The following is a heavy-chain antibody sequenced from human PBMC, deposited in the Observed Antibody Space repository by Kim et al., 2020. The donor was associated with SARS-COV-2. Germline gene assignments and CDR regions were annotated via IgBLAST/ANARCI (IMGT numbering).Heavy chain of an antibody. V-gene: IGHV3-23*01. J-gene: IGHJ4*02. D-gene: IGHD3-22*01. CDR3: AKKYYYDSSGYYFDY. CDR2: ISGSGGST. Sequence: GVSLRLSCAASGFTFSSYAMSWVRQAPGKGLEWVSAISGSGGSTYYADSVKGRFTISRDNSKNTLYLQMNSLRAEDTAVYYCAKKYYYDSSGYYFDYWGQGTLVTVSS. CDR1: GFTFSSYA.